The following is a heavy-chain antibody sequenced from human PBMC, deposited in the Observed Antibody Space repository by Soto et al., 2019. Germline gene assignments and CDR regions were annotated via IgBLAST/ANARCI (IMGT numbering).Heavy chain of an antibody. Sequence: QVQLVQSGAEVKKPGASVKVSCKASVYTFTSYDINWVRQATGQGLEWMGWMNPNSGNTGYAQKLQCRVTMTRNSSISTAYMEMSSLRSEDTAVYYCSIVGTDCSGGNCYPNWFNPWGQGTLVTVSS. CDR3: SIVGTDCSGGNCYPNWFNP. D-gene: IGHD2-15*01. CDR2: MNPNSGNT. CDR1: VYTFTSYD. J-gene: IGHJ5*02. V-gene: IGHV1-8*01.